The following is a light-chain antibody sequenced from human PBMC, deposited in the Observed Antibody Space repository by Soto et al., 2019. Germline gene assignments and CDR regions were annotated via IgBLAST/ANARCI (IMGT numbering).Light chain of an antibody. V-gene: IGKV1-5*03. J-gene: IGKJ5*01. Sequence: DIQMTQSPSTLSATAGDRVTITCRASQSISSWLAWYQQKPGKAPNLLIYKASSLQSGVPSRFTGSGSGTEFTLTISSLQPDDFATYYCQQYNSYSYTFGQGTRLEIK. CDR2: KAS. CDR1: QSISSW. CDR3: QQYNSYSYT.